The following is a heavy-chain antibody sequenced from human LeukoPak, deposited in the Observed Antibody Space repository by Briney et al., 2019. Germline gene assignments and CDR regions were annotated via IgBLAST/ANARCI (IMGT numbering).Heavy chain of an antibody. Sequence: GGSLRLSCAASGFTFSSYTMNWVRQAPGKGLEWVSSISSRGSDIYYADSVKGRFTISRDNAKNSLYLQMNSLRAEDTALYYCAKDIAGEYYYYMDVWGKGTTVTVSS. CDR3: AKDIAGEYYYYMDV. J-gene: IGHJ6*03. CDR1: GFTFSSYT. D-gene: IGHD1-14*01. V-gene: IGHV3-21*04. CDR2: ISSRGSDI.